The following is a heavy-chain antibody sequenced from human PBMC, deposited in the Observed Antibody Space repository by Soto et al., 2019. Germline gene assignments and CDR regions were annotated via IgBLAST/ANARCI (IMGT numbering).Heavy chain of an antibody. CDR2: IYFSGST. CDR1: GGSVNSGGFY. Sequence: QVQLQESGPGLMKPSETLSLTCSVSGGSVNSGGFYWSWIRQPPGKGLELIGHIYFSGSTNHNPSLKSRVTIALDTSNNQFSLKLSSVTAADTAVYYRARYVSWGYFDYWGQGSLVTVSS. V-gene: IGHV4-61*08. D-gene: IGHD3-10*02. J-gene: IGHJ4*02. CDR3: ARYVSWGYFDY.